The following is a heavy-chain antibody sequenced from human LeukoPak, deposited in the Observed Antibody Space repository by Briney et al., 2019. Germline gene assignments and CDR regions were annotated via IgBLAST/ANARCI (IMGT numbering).Heavy chain of an antibody. CDR2: ISSSSSYI. CDR1: GFTFSSYS. V-gene: IGHV3-21*01. D-gene: IGHD4-23*01. Sequence: GGSLRLSCAASGFTFSSYSMNWVRQAPGKGLEWVSSISSSSSYIYYADSVKGRFTISRDNAKNSLYLQMNSLRAEDTAVYYCARYNYGGNFPYYYYGMDVWGQGTTVTVSS. J-gene: IGHJ6*02. CDR3: ARYNYGGNFPYYYYGMDV.